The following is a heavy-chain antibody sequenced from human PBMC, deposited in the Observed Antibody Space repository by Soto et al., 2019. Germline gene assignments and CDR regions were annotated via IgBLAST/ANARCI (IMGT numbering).Heavy chain of an antibody. Sequence: QVQVQQSGPGLVKPSQTLSLTCAISGDSVSSNSATWNWIRQSPSRGLEWLGRTYYRSKWYSDXXVSVKSRITTXXDXSXXQFPLQLNSVTPEDTAVYYCARAAYSGSYQGYLDYWGQGTLVTVSS. V-gene: IGHV6-1*01. CDR3: ARAAYSGSYQGYLDY. D-gene: IGHD1-26*01. CDR1: GDSVSSNSAT. CDR2: TYYRSKWYS. J-gene: IGHJ4*02.